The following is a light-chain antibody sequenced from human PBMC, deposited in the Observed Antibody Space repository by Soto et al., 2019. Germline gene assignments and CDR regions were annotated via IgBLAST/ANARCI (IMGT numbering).Light chain of an antibody. CDR3: QQYNNWHTWT. CDR2: GAS. Sequence: EIVMTQSPATLSVSPGERATLSSRASQSVSSNLAWYQQKPGQAPRLLIYGASTRATGIPARFSGSGSGTEFTLTISSLQSEDFAVYYCQQYNNWHTWTFGQGTKVEIK. V-gene: IGKV3-15*01. CDR1: QSVSSN. J-gene: IGKJ1*01.